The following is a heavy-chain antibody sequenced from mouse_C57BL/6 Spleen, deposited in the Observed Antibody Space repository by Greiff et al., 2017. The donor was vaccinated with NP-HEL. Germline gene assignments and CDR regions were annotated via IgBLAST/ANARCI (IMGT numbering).Heavy chain of an antibody. J-gene: IGHJ4*01. V-gene: IGHV1-55*01. CDR1: GYTFTSYW. CDR3: ASLGLLEVYAMDY. D-gene: IGHD2-14*01. CDR2: ISPGSGST. Sequence: QVQLQQPGAELVKPGASVKMSCKASGYTFTSYWITWVKQRPGQGLEWIGDISPGSGSTNYNEKFKSKATLTVDTSSRTAYMQLSSLTSEDSAVYDCASLGLLEVYAMDYWGQGTSVTVSS.